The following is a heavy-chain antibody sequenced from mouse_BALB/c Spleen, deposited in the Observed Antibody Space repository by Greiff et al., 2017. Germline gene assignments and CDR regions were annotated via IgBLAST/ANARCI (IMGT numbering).Heavy chain of an antibody. CDR2: IDPENGDT. V-gene: IGHV14-4*02. CDR1: GFNIKDYY. Sequence: VQLKQSGAELVRSGASVKLSCTASGFNIKDYYMHWVKQRPEQGLEWIGWIDPENGDTEYAPKFQGKATMTADTSSNTAYLQLSSLTSEDTAVYYCNARASSRFDYWGQGTTLTVSS. CDR3: NARASSRFDY. J-gene: IGHJ2*01. D-gene: IGHD1-1*01.